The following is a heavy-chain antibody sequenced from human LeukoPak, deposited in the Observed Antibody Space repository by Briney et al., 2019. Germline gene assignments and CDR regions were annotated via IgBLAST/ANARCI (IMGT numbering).Heavy chain of an antibody. J-gene: IGHJ4*02. D-gene: IGHD1-26*01. CDR3: ARNGGSPDY. Sequence: SETLSLTCTVSGGSISSSSYYWGWIRQPPGKGLEWIGSIYYRGSTYYNPSLKSRVTISVDTSKNQFSLKLSSVTAADTAVYYCARNGGSPDYWGQGTLVTVSS. V-gene: IGHV4-39*01. CDR2: IYYRGST. CDR1: GGSISSSSYY.